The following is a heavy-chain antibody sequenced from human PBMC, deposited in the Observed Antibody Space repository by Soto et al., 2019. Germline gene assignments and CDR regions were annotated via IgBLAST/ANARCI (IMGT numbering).Heavy chain of an antibody. V-gene: IGHV1-69*06. CDR1: GGTFSSYS. D-gene: IGHD3-3*01. CDR3: AINSPIFGVLILSWFDP. J-gene: IGHJ5*02. CDR2: IIPIFGTA. Sequence: RASVKVSCKASGGTFSSYSISWVRQAPGQGLEWMGWIIPIFGTANYAQKFQGRVTITADKSTSTAYMELSSLRSEDTAVYYCAINSPIFGVLILSWFDPWGQGTLVTVSS.